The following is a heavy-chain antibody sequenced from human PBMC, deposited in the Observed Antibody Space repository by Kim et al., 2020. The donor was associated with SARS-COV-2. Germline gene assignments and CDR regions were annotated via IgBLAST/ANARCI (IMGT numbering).Heavy chain of an antibody. CDR3: ARVSSVGGYGPDY. Sequence: YNPALKIRVTIAVDTATTQLSLRLSSLTAADTAVYYCARVSSVGGYGPDYWGQGTLVTVSS. V-gene: IGHV4-31*02. D-gene: IGHD6-6*01. J-gene: IGHJ4*01.